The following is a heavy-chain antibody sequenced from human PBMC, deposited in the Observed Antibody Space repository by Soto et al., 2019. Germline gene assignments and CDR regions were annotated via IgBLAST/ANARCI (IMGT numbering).Heavy chain of an antibody. V-gene: IGHV4-34*01. D-gene: IGHD3-3*01. CDR1: GGSFSGYY. J-gene: IGHJ5*02. Sequence: SETLSLTCAVYGGSFSGYYWSWIRQPPGKGLEWIGEINHSGSTNYNPSLKSRVTISVDTSKNQFSLKLSSVTAADTAVYYCATRWTQDNWFDPWGQGTLVTVSS. CDR2: INHSGST. CDR3: ATRWTQDNWFDP.